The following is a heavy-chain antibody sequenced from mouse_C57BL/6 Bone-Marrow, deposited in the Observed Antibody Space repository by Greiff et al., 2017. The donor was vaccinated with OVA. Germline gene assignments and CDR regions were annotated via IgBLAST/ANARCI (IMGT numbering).Heavy chain of an antibody. CDR3: VRHGYYYGSRTPFAY. CDR1: GFSFNTYA. J-gene: IGHJ3*01. CDR2: IRSKSNNYAT. D-gene: IGHD1-1*01. V-gene: IGHV10-1*01. Sequence: EVMLVESGGGLVQPKGSLKLSCAASGFSFNTYAMNWVRQAPGKGLEWVARIRSKSNNYATYYADSVKDRFTISRDDSESMLYLQMNNLKTEDTAMYYCVRHGYYYGSRTPFAYWGQGTLVTVSA.